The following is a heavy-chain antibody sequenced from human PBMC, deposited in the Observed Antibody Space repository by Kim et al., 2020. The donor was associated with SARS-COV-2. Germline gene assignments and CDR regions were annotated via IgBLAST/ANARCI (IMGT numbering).Heavy chain of an antibody. J-gene: IGHJ4*02. CDR3: TRGSDGGYPD. Sequence: RTTYADSVKGRFTISRDNVKRTLYLQMNSLSAEDTAVYYCTRGSDGGYPDWGQGTLVTVSS. D-gene: IGHD1-26*01. CDR2: RT. V-gene: IGHV3-74*01.